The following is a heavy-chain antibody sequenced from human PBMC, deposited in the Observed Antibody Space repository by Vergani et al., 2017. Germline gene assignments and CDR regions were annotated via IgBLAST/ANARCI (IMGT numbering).Heavy chain of an antibody. J-gene: IGHJ4*02. CDR2: IHPGDSDT. V-gene: IGHV5-51*01. Sequence: VQLVQSGAEVKKPGESLKISCRGSGYSFTKYWIGWVRQTPGEGLECLGLIHPGDSDTRNSPSFQGQVTMSVDRSISTAYLQWSSLKTSDTGIYYCAKSATTGWPHFDFWAQGTLVTVSS. CDR1: GYSFTKYW. D-gene: IGHD6-25*01. CDR3: AKSATTGWPHFDF.